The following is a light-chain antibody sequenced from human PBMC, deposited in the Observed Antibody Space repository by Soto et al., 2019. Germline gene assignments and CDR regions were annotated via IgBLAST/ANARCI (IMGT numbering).Light chain of an antibody. V-gene: IGLV1-36*01. Sequence: QSVLTQPPSVSEAPRQRVTISCSGNSSNIGKNAVNWYQQLPGKAPKLLIYYDDLLPSGVSGRFSGSKSGTSASLAISGLQSEDEADYYCAAWDDSLNAVVFGGGTKLTVL. CDR1: SSNIGKNA. J-gene: IGLJ2*01. CDR2: YDD. CDR3: AAWDDSLNAVV.